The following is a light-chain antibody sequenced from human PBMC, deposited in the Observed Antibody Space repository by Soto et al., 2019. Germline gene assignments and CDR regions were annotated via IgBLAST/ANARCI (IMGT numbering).Light chain of an antibody. J-gene: IGKJ1*01. CDR3: MQSTQLPPT. CDR2: EVS. V-gene: IGKV2D-29*02. Sequence: DVVMTQTPLSLSVAPGQPASISCKSSQXLLHITGETFLFWYLQKPGQSPQLLIYEVSTRVSGVPDRFSGSGSGTDFTLEISRVETDDVGIYYCMQSTQLPPTFGQGTKVDIK. CDR1: QXLLHITGETF.